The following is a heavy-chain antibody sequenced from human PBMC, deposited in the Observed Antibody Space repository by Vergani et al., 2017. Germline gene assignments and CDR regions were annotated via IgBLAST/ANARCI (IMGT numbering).Heavy chain of an antibody. V-gene: IGHV4-61*02. D-gene: IGHD2-21*01. J-gene: IGHJ4*02. CDR1: GESIRSGSHY. CDR3: ARGALWWLRQIDS. Sequence: QVKLQESGPGLLKPSQTLSLTCTVSGESIRSGSHYWSWIRQPAGKGPEWIGHIHTGGSTDLNPSFKSRVTISVDTSKNQFSLNLYSVTAADTAVYYCARGALWWLRQIDSWGQGTLVTVSS. CDR2: IHTGGST.